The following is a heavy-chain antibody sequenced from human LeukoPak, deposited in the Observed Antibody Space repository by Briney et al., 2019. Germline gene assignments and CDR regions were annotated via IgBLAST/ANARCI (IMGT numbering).Heavy chain of an antibody. CDR3: AKAGTPRGAFDY. CDR2: IYSGGST. J-gene: IGHJ4*02. D-gene: IGHD1-1*01. Sequence: GGSLRLSCAVSGFTVSSNYMSWVRQAPGKGLEWVSLIYSGGSTYYADSVKGRFTVSRDNSKNTLDLQMNSLRAEDTAVYYCAKAGTPRGAFDYWGQGTLVTVSS. CDR1: GFTVSSNY. V-gene: IGHV3-53*01.